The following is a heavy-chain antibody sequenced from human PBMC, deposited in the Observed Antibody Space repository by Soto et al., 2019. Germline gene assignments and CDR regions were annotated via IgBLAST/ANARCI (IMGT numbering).Heavy chain of an antibody. V-gene: IGHV1-18*01. J-gene: IGHJ6*03. CDR3: ARGITMVRGEDLYMDV. CDR2: ISAYNGNT. Sequence: GAPLKGSCKASGYTFTSYGISWARQAPGQGLEWMGWISAYNGNTNYAQKLQGRVTMTTDTSTSTAYMELRSLRSDDTAVYYCARGITMVRGEDLYMDVWGKGTTVTVSS. CDR1: GYTFTSYG. D-gene: IGHD3-10*01.